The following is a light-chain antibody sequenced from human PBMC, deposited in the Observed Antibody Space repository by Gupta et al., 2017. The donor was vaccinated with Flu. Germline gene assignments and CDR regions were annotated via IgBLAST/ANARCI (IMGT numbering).Light chain of an antibody. J-gene: IGKJ4*01. V-gene: IGKV3-11*01. Sequence: PGEGATPSCRASRSISTYVAWYQQKPGQTPILLIYGASNRATGIPAMFSGSGSGTYFTLTISSLEPEDFAVYYCQQRSDWLTFGGGTKVEI. CDR2: GAS. CDR1: RSISTY. CDR3: QQRSDWLT.